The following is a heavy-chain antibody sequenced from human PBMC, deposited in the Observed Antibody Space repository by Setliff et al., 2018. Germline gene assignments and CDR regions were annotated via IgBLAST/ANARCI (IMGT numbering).Heavy chain of an antibody. CDR1: GVTFSTYA. CDR2: IVPQTRTT. Sequence: SVKVSCKASGVTFSTYAMNWVRQAPGQGLEWVGVIVPQTRTTSYAQKFQGRVTITADESTTTGYMKLSGLRSDDTAVYFCATEGRGVTTAHWGQGTLVTVSS. J-gene: IGHJ4*02. CDR3: ATEGRGVTTAH. D-gene: IGHD4-17*01. V-gene: IGHV1-69*13.